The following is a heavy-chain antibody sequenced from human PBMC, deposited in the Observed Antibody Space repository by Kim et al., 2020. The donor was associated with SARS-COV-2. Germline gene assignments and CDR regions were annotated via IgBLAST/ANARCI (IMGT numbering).Heavy chain of an antibody. V-gene: IGHV3-30*07. Sequence: YADSVKGRSTISRDDSKNTLFLQMRTLRAEDTAMYYCARPHSASESYAFDNWGQGTMVTVSS. CDR3: ARPHSASESYAFDN. J-gene: IGHJ3*02. D-gene: IGHD2-2*01.